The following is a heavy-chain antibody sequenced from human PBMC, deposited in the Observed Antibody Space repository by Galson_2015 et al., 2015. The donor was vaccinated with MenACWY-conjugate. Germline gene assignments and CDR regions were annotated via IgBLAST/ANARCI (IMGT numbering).Heavy chain of an antibody. D-gene: IGHD6-13*01. CDR1: GFTFSSYG. J-gene: IGHJ6*02. V-gene: IGHV3-33*01. CDR2: IWYDGSNK. CDR3: ARATRRYSSSPSDLMYYYYGMDV. Sequence: SLRLSCAASGFTFSSYGMHWVRQAPGKGLEWVAVIWYDGSNKYYADSVKGRFTISRDNSKNTLYLQMNSLRAEDTAVYYCARATRRYSSSPSDLMYYYYGMDVWGQETTVTVSS.